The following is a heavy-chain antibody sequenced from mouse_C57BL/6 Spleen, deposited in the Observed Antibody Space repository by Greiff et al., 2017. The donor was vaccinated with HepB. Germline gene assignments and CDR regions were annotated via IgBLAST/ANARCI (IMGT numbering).Heavy chain of an antibody. Sequence: EVQLQQSGPVLVKPGASVKMSCKASGYTFTDYYMNWVKQSHGKSLEWIGVINPYNGGTSYNQKFKGKATLTVDKSSSTAYMELNSLTSEDSAVYYCARQGYGSSYVLDYWGQGTTLTVSS. CDR2: INPYNGGT. V-gene: IGHV1-19*01. CDR3: ARQGYGSSYVLDY. CDR1: GYTFTDYY. J-gene: IGHJ2*01. D-gene: IGHD1-1*01.